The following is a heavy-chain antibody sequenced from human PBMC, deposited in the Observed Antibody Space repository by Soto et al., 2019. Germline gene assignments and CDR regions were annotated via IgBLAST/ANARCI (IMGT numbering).Heavy chain of an antibody. V-gene: IGHV4-59*01. CDR1: GGYISGSY. D-gene: IGHD6-19*01. CDR2: VYYTGGT. Sequence: WETLSLTCSVSGGYISGSYWSWIRQAPGKGLEWLGYVYYTGGTNNSPPHMSRVSITVDTSKNETSLRLSTGPAADTAVYYCSRSVAVPGAHIDYWGQGTQVTVSS. CDR3: SRSVAVPGAHIDY. J-gene: IGHJ4*02.